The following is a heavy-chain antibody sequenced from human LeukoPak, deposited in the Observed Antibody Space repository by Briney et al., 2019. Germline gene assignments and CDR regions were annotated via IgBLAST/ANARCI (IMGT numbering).Heavy chain of an antibody. D-gene: IGHD3-3*01. V-gene: IGHV4-59*01. CDR2: VYDRGSI. Sequence: NSSETLSLTCTVSGDSISGSYWSWVRQFPGKGLEWIGYVYDRGSINYNPSLQSRVTISEATSKTQFPLRLIPVPAPATAVYYFLRYRLGPVFYYFAYWGQGTLVTVPS. CDR1: GDSISGSY. J-gene: IGHJ4*02. CDR3: LRYRLGPVFYYFAY.